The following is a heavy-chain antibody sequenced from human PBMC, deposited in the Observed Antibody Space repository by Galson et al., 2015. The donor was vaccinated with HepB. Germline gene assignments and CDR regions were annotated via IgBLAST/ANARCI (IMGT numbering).Heavy chain of an antibody. J-gene: IGHJ3*02. Sequence: SLRLSCAASEFNFYNYWMIWVRQAPGKGLEWVANINPDGSEKYYVASLKGRFTISRDNDKNSLYLQMDGLRAEDTAVYYCARRIGLVRGIITRPDYFYGKICVTTIRVHPSHPLKALSSGLSHPIDI. CDR3: ARRIGLVRGIITRPDYFYGKICVTTIRVHPSHPLKALSSGLSHPIDI. V-gene: IGHV3-7*03. CDR1: EFNFYNYW. D-gene: IGHD3-10*01. CDR2: INPDGSEK.